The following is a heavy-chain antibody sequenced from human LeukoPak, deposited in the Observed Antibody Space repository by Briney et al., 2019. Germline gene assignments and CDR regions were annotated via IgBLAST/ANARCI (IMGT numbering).Heavy chain of an antibody. CDR3: AIRKSGNAIDY. J-gene: IGHJ4*02. V-gene: IGHV3-21*01. CDR2: ITRSSTYT. Sequence: GGSLRLSCAASGFTFNSYNMNWVRQAPGKGLEWVSSITRSSTYTFYADSVKGRFTISRDKSKNTLYLQMNSLRAEDTAVYYCAIRKSGNAIDYWGQGTLVTVSS. D-gene: IGHD5-12*01. CDR1: GFTFNSYN.